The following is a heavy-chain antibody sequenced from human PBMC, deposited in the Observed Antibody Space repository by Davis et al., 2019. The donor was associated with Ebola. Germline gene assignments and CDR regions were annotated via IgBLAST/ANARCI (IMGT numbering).Heavy chain of an antibody. CDR2: TYYSSKWYT. V-gene: IGHV6-1*01. CDR1: GDSVAGGTGG. Sequence: HSQTLSLTCAISGDSVAGGTGGWNWIRQSPSRGLEWLGRTYYSSKWYTGYAESVKSRINISPDTAKNQFSRHLNSVTPEDTAVYYCARGWLRSGLDVWGKGAAVIVSS. J-gene: IGHJ6*04. D-gene: IGHD5-12*01. CDR3: ARGWLRSGLDV.